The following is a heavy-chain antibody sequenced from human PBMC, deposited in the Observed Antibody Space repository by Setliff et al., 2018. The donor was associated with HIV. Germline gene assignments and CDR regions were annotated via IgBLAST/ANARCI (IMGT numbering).Heavy chain of an antibody. CDR2: INPGSGNT. V-gene: IGHV1-3*01. D-gene: IGHD3-9*01. CDR3: ARTMTFYFDSSFSSGPADY. J-gene: IGHJ4*02. Sequence: ASVKVSCKASGYTFSTYSIHWVRQAPGQRLEWMGWINPGSGNTQYSQKLQGRITITRDSSTSTVYLELYSLTSEDTAVYFCARTMTFYFDSSFSSGPADYWGLGTLVTISS. CDR1: GYTFSTYS.